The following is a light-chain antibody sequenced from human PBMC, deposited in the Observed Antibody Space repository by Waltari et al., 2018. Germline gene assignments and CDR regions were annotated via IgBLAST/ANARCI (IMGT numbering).Light chain of an antibody. V-gene: IGLV3-1*01. CDR3: QAWDSNTYVV. CDR2: QDS. CDR1: NLGDKY. Sequence: SYELTQPPSVSVSPGQTASITCSGDNLGDKYGSWYQQRPGQSPILIIHQDSKRPSGIPERFSGSNSGNTATLTISGTQALDEAVYYCQAWDSNTYVVFGGETKLAVL. J-gene: IGLJ2*01.